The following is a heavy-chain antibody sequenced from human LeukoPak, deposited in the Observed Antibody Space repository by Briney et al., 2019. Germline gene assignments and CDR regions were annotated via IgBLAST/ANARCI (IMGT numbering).Heavy chain of an antibody. Sequence: PGGSLRLSCAASGFTFSTYSMHWVRQAPGKGLVWVSRINSDGSSTTYADSVKGRFTISRDNAKNTLYLQMNSLRAEDTAVYYCARVYSGTYYWDLDFWGQGSLVSVSS. CDR1: GFTFSTYS. J-gene: IGHJ4*02. CDR3: ARVYSGTYYWDLDF. D-gene: IGHD1-26*01. CDR2: INSDGSST. V-gene: IGHV3-74*01.